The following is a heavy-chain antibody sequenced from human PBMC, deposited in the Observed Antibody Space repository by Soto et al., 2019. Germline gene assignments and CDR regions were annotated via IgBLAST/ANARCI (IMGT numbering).Heavy chain of an antibody. V-gene: IGHV1-69*12. CDR3: ASAVGNWHPFDP. D-gene: IGHD1-1*01. Sequence: QVQLVQSGPEVKKPGSAVKVACKASGGAFTNYRISWVRQAPGQGLEWMGGIIPIFQTTNYAQKFQGRVTITVDESTTIAYMELTSLRSDDTAVYFCASAVGNWHPFDPWGQGTLVTVFS. CDR2: IIPIFQTT. J-gene: IGHJ5*02. CDR1: GGAFTNYR.